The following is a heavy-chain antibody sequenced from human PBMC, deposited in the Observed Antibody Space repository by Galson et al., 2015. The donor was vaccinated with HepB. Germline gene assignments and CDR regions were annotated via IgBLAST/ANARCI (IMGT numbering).Heavy chain of an antibody. CDR3: ARESTLKVAAAGTN. Sequence: SVKVSCKASGGTFSSYTISWVRQAPGQGLEWMGRIIPILGIANYAQKFQGRVTITADKSTSTAYMELSSLRSEDTAVYYCARESTLKVAAAGTNWGQGTLVTVSS. CDR2: IIPILGIA. CDR1: GGTFSSYT. J-gene: IGHJ4*02. D-gene: IGHD6-13*01. V-gene: IGHV1-69*04.